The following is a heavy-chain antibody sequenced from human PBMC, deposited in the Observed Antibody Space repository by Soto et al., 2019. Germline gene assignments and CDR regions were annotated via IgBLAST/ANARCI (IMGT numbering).Heavy chain of an antibody. V-gene: IGHV3-21*01. J-gene: IGHJ4*02. CDR3: ARAKYYDFWSGYYSAFDY. CDR1: GFTFSSYS. Sequence: GGSLRLSCAASGFTFSSYSMNWVRQAPGKGLEWVSSISSSSSYIYYADSVKGRFTISRDNAKNSLYLQMNSLRAEDTAVYYCARAKYYDFWSGYYSAFDYWGQGTLVTVSS. CDR2: ISSSSSYI. D-gene: IGHD3-3*01.